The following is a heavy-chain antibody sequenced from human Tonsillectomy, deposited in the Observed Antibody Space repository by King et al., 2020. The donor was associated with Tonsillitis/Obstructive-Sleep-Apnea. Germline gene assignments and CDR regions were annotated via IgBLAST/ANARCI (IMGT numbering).Heavy chain of an antibody. J-gene: IGHJ6*03. CDR2: ISSSSSYI. V-gene: IGHV3-21*01. Sequence: VQLVESGGGLVKPGGSLRLSCAASGFTFSSYSMNWVRQAPGKGLEWVSSISSSSSYIYYADSVKGRFTISRDNAKNSLYLQMNSLRAEDTAVYYCARPPWGLYIRYYYMDVWGKGTTVTVSS. CDR1: GFTFSSYS. CDR3: ARPPWGLYIRYYYMDV. D-gene: IGHD7-27*01.